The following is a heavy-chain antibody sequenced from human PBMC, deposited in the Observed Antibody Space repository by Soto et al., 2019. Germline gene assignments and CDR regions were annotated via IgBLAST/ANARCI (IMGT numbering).Heavy chain of an antibody. CDR2: IKQDGSEK. J-gene: IGHJ4*02. Sequence: GGSLRLSCAASGFTFSSYWMSWVRQAPGKGLERVGNIKQDGSEKYYVDSVKGRVTISRDNAKNSLYLQMNSLSAEDTAVYYCARDFGSSGYYDYWGQGTLVTVSS. D-gene: IGHD3-22*01. CDR1: GFTFSSYW. V-gene: IGHV3-7*01. CDR3: ARDFGSSGYYDY.